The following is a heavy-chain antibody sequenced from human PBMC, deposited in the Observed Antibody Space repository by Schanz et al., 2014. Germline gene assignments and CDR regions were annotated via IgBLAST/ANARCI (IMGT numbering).Heavy chain of an antibody. D-gene: IGHD3-22*01. V-gene: IGHV3-15*01. J-gene: IGHJ4*02. CDR2: FKSNVDGGTT. CDR1: GFSISDAW. CDR3: TDGSAR. Sequence: EVQLVESGGGLVKPGGSLTLSCAASGFSISDAWMHWVRQAPGKGLEWVGRFKSNVDGGTTDYAAPVKGRFTISRDDSDNTLPLHMTSQKTEITAVYYCTDGSARWGQGTLVTVSS.